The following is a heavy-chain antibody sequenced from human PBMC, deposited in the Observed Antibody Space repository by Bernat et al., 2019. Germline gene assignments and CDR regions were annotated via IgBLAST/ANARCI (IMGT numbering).Heavy chain of an antibody. J-gene: IGHJ3*01. CDR2: IWSDGSKK. D-gene: IGHD1-26*01. Sequence: QMLLVESGGGVVQPGGSLRLSCAASGFTFSSYGMHWVRQAPGKGLEWVALIWSDGSKKYYVDSVKGRFTISRDNFDNTLFLQMNSLRPEDTFIYYCAKVLRGSYNVDAFYVWGQGTLVTVSS. V-gene: IGHV3-30*02. CDR1: GFTFSSYG. CDR3: AKVLRGSYNVDAFYV.